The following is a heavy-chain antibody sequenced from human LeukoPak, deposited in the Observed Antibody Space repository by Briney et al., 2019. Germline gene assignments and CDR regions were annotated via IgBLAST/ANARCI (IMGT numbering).Heavy chain of an antibody. CDR1: GFTFSDYY. CDR3: ARRKYYYDSSGSMGYYYYYMDV. V-gene: IGHV3-11*04. Sequence: GGSLRLSCAASGFTFSDYYMSWIRQAPGKGLEWVSYINIIGSTIYYADSVKGRFTISRDNAKNSLYLQMSSLRAEDTAVYYCARRKYYYDSSGSMGYYYYYMDVWGKGTTVTVSS. CDR2: INIIGSTI. J-gene: IGHJ6*03. D-gene: IGHD3-22*01.